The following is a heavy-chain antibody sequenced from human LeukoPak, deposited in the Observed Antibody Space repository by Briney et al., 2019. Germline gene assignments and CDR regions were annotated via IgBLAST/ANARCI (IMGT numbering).Heavy chain of an antibody. Sequence: SETLSLTCTVSGGSISSSTYYWGWIRQPPGKGLERIGTIYYRGTTYYNPSLRSRVTISVDTSKNQFSLKVSSVTAADTAVYFCARQSSSENYPRYFDHWGQGTLVTVSS. CDR2: IYYRGTT. CDR1: GGSISSSTYY. J-gene: IGHJ4*02. D-gene: IGHD1-7*01. V-gene: IGHV4-39*01. CDR3: ARQSSSENYPRYFDH.